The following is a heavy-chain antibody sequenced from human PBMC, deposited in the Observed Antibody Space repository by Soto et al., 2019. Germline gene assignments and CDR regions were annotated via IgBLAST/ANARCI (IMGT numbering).Heavy chain of an antibody. CDR1: AYTFTSYG. V-gene: IGHV1-18*01. Sequence: ASWMVSCKASAYTFTSYGISWVRHAPGQGLEWMGWISAYNGHTKYAQKFQGRATMTTDTSTSTAYMELRSLRSDDTAVYYCARVGCTTTSCHSNIDYWGQGTLVTVS. CDR2: ISAYNGHT. CDR3: ARVGCTTTSCHSNIDY. J-gene: IGHJ4*02. D-gene: IGHD2-2*01.